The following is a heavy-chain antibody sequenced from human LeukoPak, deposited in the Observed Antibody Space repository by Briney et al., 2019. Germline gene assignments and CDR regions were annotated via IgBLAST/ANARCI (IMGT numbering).Heavy chain of an antibody. V-gene: IGHV3-53*01. CDR3: ARSPGVYYYGSGSSHFDS. J-gene: IGHJ4*02. D-gene: IGHD3-10*01. CDR2: IYSGGST. CDR1: GFTISSNY. Sequence: GGSLRLSCAASGFTISSNYRSWGRQAPGKGLEGVSVIYSGGSTYYAESVKGRFTISRDNSKNTLYLQMNCLRAEDTAVYYCARSPGVYYYGSGSSHFDSWGQGTLVTVSS.